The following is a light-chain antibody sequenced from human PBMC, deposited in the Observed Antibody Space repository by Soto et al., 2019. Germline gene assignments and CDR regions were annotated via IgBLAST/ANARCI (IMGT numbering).Light chain of an antibody. CDR2: GAS. Sequence: EIMMTPSPGTVAVFPRETVTLSPRASQSVSGYLDWFHQKPGQAPRLLMYGASTRAIGIPGRFSGSGSGTDFTLTISRLEPEDFAVYYCQQYGSSGTFGQGTKVDI. CDR3: QQYGSSGT. V-gene: IGKV3-20*01. J-gene: IGKJ1*01. CDR1: QSVSGY.